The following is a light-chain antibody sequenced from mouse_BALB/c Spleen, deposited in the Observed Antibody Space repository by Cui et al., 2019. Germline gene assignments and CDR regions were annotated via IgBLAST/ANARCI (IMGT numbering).Light chain of an antibody. CDR1: QNINVW. J-gene: IGKJ2*01. CDR3: QQGQSYPYT. V-gene: IGKV10-94*01. Sequence: DIQMNQSPSSLSAFLGDTIIIICHASQNINVWLSWYQQKPGNIPKLLIYKASNLHTGVPSRFSGSGSGTGFTLTISSLQPEDIATYYCQQGQSYPYTFGGGTKLEIK. CDR2: KAS.